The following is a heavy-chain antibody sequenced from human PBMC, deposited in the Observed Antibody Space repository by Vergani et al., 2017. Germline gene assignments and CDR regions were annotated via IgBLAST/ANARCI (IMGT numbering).Heavy chain of an antibody. CDR3: AKRWGFDVWRGQYYFVC. V-gene: IGHV3-23*04. D-gene: IGHD3-3*01. CDR1: GFNFNNYV. CDR2: ISVSGRSI. J-gene: IGHJ4*02. Sequence: EVQLVESGGALIQPGGSLRLSCAASGFNFNNYVITWIRQAPGRGLEWVSGISVSGRSIYYADSVKGRFTISRENSENTLSLQMNSLRAADTAVYYCAKRWGFDVWRGQYYFVCWGQATWVTFP.